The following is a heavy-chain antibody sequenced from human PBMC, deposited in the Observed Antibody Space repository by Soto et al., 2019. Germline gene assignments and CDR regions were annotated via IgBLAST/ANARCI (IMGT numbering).Heavy chain of an antibody. J-gene: IGHJ6*02. Sequence: ASVKVSCTASGYTFTSYAMHWVRQAPGQRLEWMGWINAGNGNTKYSQKFQGRVTITRDTSASTAYMELSSLRSEDTAVYYCARDRFLEWLPTPYYYYGMDVWGQGTTVTVSS. CDR1: GYTFTSYA. V-gene: IGHV1-3*01. CDR3: ARDRFLEWLPTPYYYYGMDV. D-gene: IGHD3-3*01. CDR2: INAGNGNT.